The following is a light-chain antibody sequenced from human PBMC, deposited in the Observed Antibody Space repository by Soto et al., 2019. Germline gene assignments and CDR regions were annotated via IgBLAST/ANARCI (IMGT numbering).Light chain of an antibody. Sequence: DIQVTQSPSSLSASVGDSVTLSCQTSQRVDSYIHWYQHQSGKPPKLLIYAASTLQDGVPSRFSGGGSGTAFSLIITGLXPGDSATYYCQQTYTXVATFGQGTKV. V-gene: IGKV1-39*01. CDR3: QQTYTXVAT. J-gene: IGKJ1*01. CDR2: AAS. CDR1: QRVDSY.